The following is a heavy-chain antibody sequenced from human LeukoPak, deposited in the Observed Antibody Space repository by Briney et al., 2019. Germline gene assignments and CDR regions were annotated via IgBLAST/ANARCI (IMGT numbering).Heavy chain of an antibody. Sequence: ASVKVSCKASGYTFTGYYMHWVRQAPGQGLEWMGWINPNSGGTNYAQKLQGRVTMTTDTSTSTAYMELRSLRSDDTAVYYCARDGVWSGYFVIDYWGQGTLVTVSS. J-gene: IGHJ4*02. CDR2: INPNSGGT. CDR3: ARDGVWSGYFVIDY. D-gene: IGHD3-3*01. CDR1: GYTFTGYY. V-gene: IGHV1-2*02.